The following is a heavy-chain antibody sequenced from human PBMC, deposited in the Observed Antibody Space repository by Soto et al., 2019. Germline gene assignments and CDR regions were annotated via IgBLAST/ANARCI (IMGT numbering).Heavy chain of an antibody. CDR3: ARRLYGGNSDDAFDI. V-gene: IGHV4-59*01. D-gene: IGHD4-17*01. CDR1: GGYISSYY. CDR2: IYYSGST. Sequence: SVTLSFTWRVSGGYISSYYVILLRLHPGKGLEWIGYIYYSGSTNYNPSLKSRVTISVDTSKNQFSLKLSSVTAADTAVYYCARRLYGGNSDDAFDIWGQGTRVNVSS. J-gene: IGHJ3*02.